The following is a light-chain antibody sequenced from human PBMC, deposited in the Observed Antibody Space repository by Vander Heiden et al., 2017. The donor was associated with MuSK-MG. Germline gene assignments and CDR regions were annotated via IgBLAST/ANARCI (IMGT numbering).Light chain of an antibody. V-gene: IGKV3-15*01. CDR3: QQYKNWPPIT. J-gene: IGKJ5*01. CDR1: QSVAGH. CDR2: GAS. Sequence: ETLITPSPATLSVSPGESATLSCRASQSVAGHLAWYQQKPGQAPRLLIYGASTRATGIPARFSGSGSGTEFTLTISSRQSDDFAVYYCQQYKNWPPITFGQGTRLEIK.